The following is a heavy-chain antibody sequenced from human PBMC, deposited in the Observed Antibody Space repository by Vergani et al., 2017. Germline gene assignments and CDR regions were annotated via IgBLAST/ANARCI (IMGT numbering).Heavy chain of an antibody. D-gene: IGHD2-2*01. Sequence: QVQLVQSGAEVKKPGSSVKVSCKASGDTFSSYAISWVRQAPGQGLEWVGWINPNSGGTNSAQKFQGRVTKTRDTSISTAYMELVRLRSDDTAVYYCARPSMVVVPAADLRGNWFDPGGQVTLVTVSS. J-gene: IGHJ5*02. CDR1: GDTFSSYA. CDR3: ARPSMVVVPAADLRGNWFDP. CDR2: INPNSGGT. V-gene: IGHV1-2*02.